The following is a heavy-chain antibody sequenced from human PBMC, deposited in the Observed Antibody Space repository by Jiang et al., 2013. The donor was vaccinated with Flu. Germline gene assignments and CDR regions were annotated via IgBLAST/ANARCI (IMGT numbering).Heavy chain of an antibody. V-gene: IGHV3-30*18. J-gene: IGHJ4*02. CDR1: GFTFSTSG. Sequence: VQLVESGGGVVQPGRSLRLSCAASGFTFSTSGMHWVRQAPGKGLEWVAVISFDGSVDYYADSVKGRFTISRDDSKNTVFLQMMSLRPEDTAVYYCAKXLTVLLXLVIASLFDYVGQGPWSPSP. CDR2: ISFDGSVD. D-gene: IGHD2-21*01. CDR3: AKXLTVLLXLVIASLFDY.